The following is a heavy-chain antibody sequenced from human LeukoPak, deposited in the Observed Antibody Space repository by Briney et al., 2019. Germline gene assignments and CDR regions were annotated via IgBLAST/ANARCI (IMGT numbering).Heavy chain of an antibody. Sequence: GGSLRLSCAASGFTYSSYAMHWVGQARGKGLEGVAVISYDGSNKYYADSVKGRFTISRDNSKNTLYLQMNSLRAEDTAVYYCVRDGAAAGLDYWGQGTLVTVSS. CDR2: ISYDGSNK. CDR3: VRDGAAAGLDY. CDR1: GFTYSSYA. V-gene: IGHV3-30*04. J-gene: IGHJ4*02. D-gene: IGHD6-13*01.